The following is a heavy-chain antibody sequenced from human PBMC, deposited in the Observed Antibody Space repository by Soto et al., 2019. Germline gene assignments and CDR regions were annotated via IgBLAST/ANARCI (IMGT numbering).Heavy chain of an antibody. J-gene: IGHJ4*02. CDR2: IWYDGSNK. CDR3: ASVYSPSWYDSSGYYPGSVKGATIKGVHY. CDR1: GFTFSSYG. V-gene: IGHV3-33*01. D-gene: IGHD3-22*01. Sequence: QVQLVESGGGVVQPGRSLRLSCAASGFTFSSYGMHWVRQAPGKGLEWVAVIWYDGSNKYYADSVKGRFTISRDNSKNTLYLQMNSLRAEDTAVYYCASVYSPSWYDSSGYYPGSVKGATIKGVHYWGQGTLVTVSS.